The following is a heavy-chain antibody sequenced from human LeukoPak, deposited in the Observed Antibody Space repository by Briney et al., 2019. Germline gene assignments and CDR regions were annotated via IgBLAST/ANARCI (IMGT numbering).Heavy chain of an antibody. D-gene: IGHD2-15*01. CDR1: GYTFTRYG. CDR2: ISANKGDT. CDR3: ARDFFHGHCAGLSCFLLDY. J-gene: IGHJ4*02. Sequence: GASVKVSCKASGYTFTRYGISWVRQTPGQGLEWMGWISANKGDTNSAQKFQGRVTMTTDTSTSTAYMELRSLRSDDTAVYYCARDFFHGHCAGLSCFLLDYWGQGSLVTVSS. V-gene: IGHV1-18*01.